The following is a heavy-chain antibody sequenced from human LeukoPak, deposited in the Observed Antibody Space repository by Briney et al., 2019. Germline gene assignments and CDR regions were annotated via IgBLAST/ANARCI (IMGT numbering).Heavy chain of an antibody. D-gene: IGHD3-10*01. CDR2: IYHSGST. V-gene: IGHV4-38-2*02. Sequence: PSETLSLTCTVSGYSISSSYYWGWIRQPPGKGLEWIGSIYHSGSTYYNPSLKSRVTISVDTSKNQFSLKLRSVTAADTAVYYCARHPRTIVWFGDQMFYYYYMDVWGKGTTVTISS. J-gene: IGHJ6*03. CDR3: ARHPRTIVWFGDQMFYYYYMDV. CDR1: GYSISSSYY.